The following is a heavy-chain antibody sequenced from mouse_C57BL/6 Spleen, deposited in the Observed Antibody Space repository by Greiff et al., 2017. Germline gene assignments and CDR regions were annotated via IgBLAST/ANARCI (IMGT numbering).Heavy chain of an antibody. CDR1: GFNIKDYY. CDR3: TTGYYGSTSSYYAMDY. Sequence: EVHLVESGAELVRPGASVKLSCTASGFNIKDYYMHWVKQRPEQGLEWIGRIDPEDGDTEYAPKCQGKATMTADTSSNTAYLQLSSLTSEDTAVYYCTTGYYGSTSSYYAMDYWGQGTSVTVSS. J-gene: IGHJ4*01. CDR2: IDPEDGDT. V-gene: IGHV14-1*01. D-gene: IGHD1-1*01.